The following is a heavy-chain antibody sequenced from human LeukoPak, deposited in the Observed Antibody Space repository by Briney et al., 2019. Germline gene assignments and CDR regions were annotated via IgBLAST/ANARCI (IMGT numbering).Heavy chain of an antibody. V-gene: IGHV5-51*01. J-gene: IGHJ5*02. Sequence: GESLKISCKGSGYSFTSYWIAWVRQMPGKGLEWMGIIHPGDSDTRYSPSFEGQVTISADKTITTAYLQWSSLKASDIAMYYCARLYCTGGSCFDPWGQGTLVTVSS. CDR1: GYSFTSYW. CDR3: ARLYCTGGSCFDP. CDR2: IHPGDSDT. D-gene: IGHD2-8*02.